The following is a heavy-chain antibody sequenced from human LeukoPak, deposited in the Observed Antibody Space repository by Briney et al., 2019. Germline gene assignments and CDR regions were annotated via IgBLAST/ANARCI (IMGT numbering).Heavy chain of an antibody. J-gene: IGHJ3*02. V-gene: IGHV4-59*08. Sequence: SETLSLTCTVSGGSISSYYWSWIRQPPGKGLEWIGYIYYSGSTNYNPSLKSRVTISVDTSKNQFSLKLSSVTAADTAVYYCARRASYYDSSGYPAGAFDIWGQGTMVTVSS. CDR2: IYYSGST. CDR3: ARRASYYDSSGYPAGAFDI. D-gene: IGHD3-22*01. CDR1: GGSISSYY.